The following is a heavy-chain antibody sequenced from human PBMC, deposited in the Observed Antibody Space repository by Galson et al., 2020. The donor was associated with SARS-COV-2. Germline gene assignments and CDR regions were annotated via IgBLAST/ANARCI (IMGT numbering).Heavy chain of an antibody. D-gene: IGHD3-3*01. CDR3: ATDRAPRYYDFWSGYDPAFDI. CDR1: GGSISSGDYY. CDR2: IYYSGST. J-gene: IGHJ3*02. Sequence: ETSETLSLTCTVSGGSISSGDYYWSWIRQPPGKGLEWIGYIYYSGSTYYNPSLKSRVTISVDTSKNQFSLKLSSVTAADTAVYYCATDRAPRYYDFWSGYDPAFDIWGQGTMVTVSS. V-gene: IGHV4-30-4*01.